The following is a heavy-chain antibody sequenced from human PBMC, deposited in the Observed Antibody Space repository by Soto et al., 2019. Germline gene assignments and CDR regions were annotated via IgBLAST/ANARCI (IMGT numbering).Heavy chain of an antibody. D-gene: IGHD6-19*01. CDR3: ARRVYSSGWFFDY. J-gene: IGHJ4*02. Sequence: PSETLSLTCTVSGGSLSNYYWSWIRQPPGKGLEWIGYISYTGTTNYNPSLKSRVTISVDTSKKQFSLNLNSVTAADTAVYYCARRVYSSGWFFDYWGQGTLVTVSS. CDR1: GGSLSNYY. V-gene: IGHV4-59*08. CDR2: ISYTGTT.